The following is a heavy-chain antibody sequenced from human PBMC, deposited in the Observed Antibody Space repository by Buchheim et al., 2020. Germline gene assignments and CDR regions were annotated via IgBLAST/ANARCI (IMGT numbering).Heavy chain of an antibody. CDR2: IYHSGST. Sequence: QVQLQESGPGLVKPSGTLSLTCAVSGGSISSSNWWSWVRQPPGKGLEWIGEIYHSGSTNYNPSLKSRVTISEDQSKNQCSPKLSSVTAADTAVYYCASGEGYCSGGSCYGSSYYYYGMDVWGQGTT. V-gene: IGHV4-4*02. J-gene: IGHJ6*02. CDR3: ASGEGYCSGGSCYGSSYYYYGMDV. CDR1: GGSISSSNW. D-gene: IGHD2-15*01.